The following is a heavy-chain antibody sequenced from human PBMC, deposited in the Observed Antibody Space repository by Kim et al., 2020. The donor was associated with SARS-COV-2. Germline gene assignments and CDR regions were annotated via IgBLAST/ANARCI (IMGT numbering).Heavy chain of an antibody. V-gene: IGHV3-15*01. D-gene: IGHD6-19*01. CDR2: TKSKIDGGTT. Sequence: GGSLRLSCATSGFIFDNAWMSWVRQAPGKGLEWVGHTKSKIDGGTTDYAAPVKGRFTISRDDSKSTVYLQMNSLKTEDTAVYYCTTHRGYSSAPAFDYWG. CDR3: TTHRGYSSAPAFDY. CDR1: GFIFDNAW. J-gene: IGHJ4*01.